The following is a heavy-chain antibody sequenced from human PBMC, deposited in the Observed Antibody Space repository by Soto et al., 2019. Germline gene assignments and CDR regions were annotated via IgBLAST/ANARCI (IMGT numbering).Heavy chain of an antibody. D-gene: IGHD5-12*01. CDR1: GGSFSGYY. CDR2: INHSGST. V-gene: IGHV4-34*01. Sequence: SETLSLTCAVYGGSFSGYYWSWIRQPPGKGLEWIGEINHSGSTNYNPSLKSRVTISLDTSKNQFSLKLRSVTAADTGVYYCASMWSGYNSHWGQGTLVTVSS. J-gene: IGHJ4*02. CDR3: ASMWSGYNSH.